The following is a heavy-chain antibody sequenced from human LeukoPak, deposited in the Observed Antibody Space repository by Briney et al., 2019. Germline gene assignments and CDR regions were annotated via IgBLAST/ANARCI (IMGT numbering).Heavy chain of an antibody. CDR3: ARLAIYSSVEDN. V-gene: IGHV4-39*01. J-gene: IGHJ4*02. CDR2: IYYSGST. Sequence: SETLSLTRTVSGGSIISTSYYWGWIRQPPGKGLEWIGSIYYSGSTYYNPSLKSRITISVDTSKNQFSLKLSSVTAADTAVYYCARLAIYSSVEDNWGQGTLVTVSS. CDR1: GGSIISTSYY. D-gene: IGHD6-19*01.